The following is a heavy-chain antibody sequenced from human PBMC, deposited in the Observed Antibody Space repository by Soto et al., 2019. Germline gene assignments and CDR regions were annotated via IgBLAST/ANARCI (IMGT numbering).Heavy chain of an antibody. J-gene: IGHJ5*02. CDR1: GFSFSSYS. Sequence: EVQLVESGGGLVKPGGSLRLSCAASGFSFSSYSMNWVRQAPGKGLEWVSSISSSASHINYADSVKGRFTISRDNAKKSLYLQRNSLRAEDTAVYYCARGYTGYCSGGTCYCFDPWGQGTLVTVSS. CDR3: ARGYTGYCSGGTCYCFDP. CDR2: ISSSASHI. V-gene: IGHV3-21*01. D-gene: IGHD2-15*01.